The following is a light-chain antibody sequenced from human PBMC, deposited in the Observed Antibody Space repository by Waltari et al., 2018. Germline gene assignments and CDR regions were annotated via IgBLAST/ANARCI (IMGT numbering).Light chain of an antibody. Sequence: QSALTQPRSVSGSPGPSVPISCPGTSYDVGGSNYVSWYQQYPGKAPKVMIYDVSKRPSGVTDRFSGSKSGNTASLTISGLQAEDEADYYCCSFAGTSWVFGGGTKVTVL. CDR1: SYDVGGSNY. CDR2: DVS. V-gene: IGLV2-11*01. J-gene: IGLJ3*02. CDR3: CSFAGTSWV.